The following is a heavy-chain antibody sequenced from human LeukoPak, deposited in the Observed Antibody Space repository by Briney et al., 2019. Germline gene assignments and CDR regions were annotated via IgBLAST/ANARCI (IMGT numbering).Heavy chain of an antibody. J-gene: IGHJ2*01. CDR2: ISSSSSTI. Sequence: PGGSLRLSCAASGVTFSTYSMNRVRQAPGKGLEWISYISSSSSTIYYTDSVKGRFTISRDKAKNSLYLQMNSLRDEDTAVYYCARDGCCSSISCSRGYWYFDLWGRGTLVTVSS. V-gene: IGHV3-48*02. D-gene: IGHD2-2*01. CDR1: GVTFSTYS. CDR3: ARDGCCSSISCSRGYWYFDL.